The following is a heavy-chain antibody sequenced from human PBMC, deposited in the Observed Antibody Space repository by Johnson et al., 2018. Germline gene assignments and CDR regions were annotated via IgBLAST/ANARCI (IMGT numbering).Heavy chain of an antibody. CDR3: ASDRQYQGYYYYMDV. CDR2: ISGSGGST. V-gene: IGHV3-23*04. Sequence: VQLVQSGGGVVQPGRSLRLSCAASGFTFSSYAMHWVRQAPGKGLEWVSAISGSGGSTYYADSVKGRFTISRDNSKNTLYLQMNSLRAEDTAVYYCASDRQYQGYYYYMDVWGKGTTVTVSS. D-gene: IGHD2-2*01. J-gene: IGHJ6*03. CDR1: GFTFSSYA.